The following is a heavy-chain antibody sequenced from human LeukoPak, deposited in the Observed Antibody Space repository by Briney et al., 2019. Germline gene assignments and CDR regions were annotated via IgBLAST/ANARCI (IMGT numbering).Heavy chain of an antibody. J-gene: IGHJ3*02. CDR1: GYTFTGYY. V-gene: IGHV1-2*02. D-gene: IGHD1-26*01. CDR3: ARADPPIVEEAFDI. CDR2: INPNSGGT. Sequence: ASVKVSCKASGYTFTGYYMHWVRQAPGQGLEWMGWINPNSGGTNYAQKFQGRVTMTRDTSISTAYVELSRLRSDDTAVYYCARADPPIVEEAFDIWGQGTMVTVSS.